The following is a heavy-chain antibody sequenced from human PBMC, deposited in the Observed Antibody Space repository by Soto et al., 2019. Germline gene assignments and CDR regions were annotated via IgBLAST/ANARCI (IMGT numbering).Heavy chain of an antibody. V-gene: IGHV4-30-4*01. CDR1: GGSISSGDYY. Sequence: SETLSLTCTVSGGSISSGDYYWSWIRQPPGKGLEWIGYIYYSGSTYYNPSLKSRVTISVDTSKNQFSLKLSSVTAADTAVYYCDRNQGSIRVDYWGQGTLVTVSS. J-gene: IGHJ4*02. CDR3: DRNQGSIRVDY. CDR2: IYYSGST. D-gene: IGHD1-20*01.